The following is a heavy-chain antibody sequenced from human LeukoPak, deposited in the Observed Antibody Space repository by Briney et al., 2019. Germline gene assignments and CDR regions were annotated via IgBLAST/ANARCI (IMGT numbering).Heavy chain of an antibody. J-gene: IGHJ4*02. D-gene: IGHD6-13*01. Sequence: GGSLRLSCLASGFTFSGQYMSWVRQAPGKGLEWVANIRPDSSAKMYVDSVKGRFSISRDNSKNTLFLQMNSLRADDTDVYFCAKDQRSIAATGYDYWGQGTLVTVSS. V-gene: IGHV3-7*05. CDR2: IRPDSSAK. CDR1: GFTFSGQY. CDR3: AKDQRSIAATGYDY.